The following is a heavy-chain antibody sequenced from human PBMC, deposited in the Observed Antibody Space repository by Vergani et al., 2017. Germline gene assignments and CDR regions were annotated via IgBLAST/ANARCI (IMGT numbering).Heavy chain of an antibody. Sequence: QVHLQEAGPGLVKPAETLSLTCTVSGDSITSDYYWGWIRQPPGKGLEWIASIYHSGSTYYNPSLKSRVSISLDTSKNQFSLKLTSVTAADTAVYYCARDHYSSSRFSRPRGYYYYGLDVWGQGTTVSVSS. CDR3: ARDHYSSSRFSRPRGYYYYGLDV. V-gene: IGHV4-38-2*02. D-gene: IGHD6-13*01. CDR2: IYHSGST. CDR1: GDSITSDYY. J-gene: IGHJ6*02.